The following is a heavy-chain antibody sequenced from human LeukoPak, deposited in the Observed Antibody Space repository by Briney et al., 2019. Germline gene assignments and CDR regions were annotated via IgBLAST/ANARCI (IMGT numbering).Heavy chain of an antibody. CDR1: GGSISSGGYY. D-gene: IGHD3-10*01. J-gene: IGHJ6*02. CDR2: IYYSGST. Sequence: SETLSLTCTVSGGSISSGGYYWSWIRQHPGKGLEWIGYIYYSGSTYYNPSLKSRVTISVDTSKNQFSLKLSSVTAADTAVYYCARALLSSYYGMDVWGQGTTVTVSS. CDR3: ARALLSSYYGMDV. V-gene: IGHV4-31*03.